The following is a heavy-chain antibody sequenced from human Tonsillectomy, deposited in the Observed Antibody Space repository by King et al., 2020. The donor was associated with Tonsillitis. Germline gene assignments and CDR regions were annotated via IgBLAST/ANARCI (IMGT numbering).Heavy chain of an antibody. J-gene: IGHJ2*01. Sequence: QLQESGPGLVKPSGTLSLACAVSGDSINRGHWYSWVRQPPGKGLEWIGEVFRSGSTNYNPSLKSRVTISIDKYNNEFSLELTSVTAADTAVYYCARGPKGDYAYWFFDLWGRGTLVTGSS. CDR2: VFRSGST. CDR1: GDSINRGHW. D-gene: IGHD4-17*01. V-gene: IGHV4-4*02. CDR3: ARGPKGDYAYWFFDL.